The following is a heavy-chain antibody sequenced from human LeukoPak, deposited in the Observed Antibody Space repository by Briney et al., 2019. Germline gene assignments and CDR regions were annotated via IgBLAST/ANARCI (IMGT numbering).Heavy chain of an antibody. CDR2: IYYSGST. CDR1: GGSISSSSYY. CDR3: ARHRVRGLTLKFAVKNWFDP. Sequence: PSETLSLTCTVSGGSISSSSYYWGWIRQPPGKGLEWIGSIYYSGSTYYNPSLKSRVTISVDTSKNQFSLKLSSVTAADTAVYYCARHRVRGLTLKFAVKNWFDPWGQGTLVTVSS. V-gene: IGHV4-39*01. D-gene: IGHD3-10*01. J-gene: IGHJ5*02.